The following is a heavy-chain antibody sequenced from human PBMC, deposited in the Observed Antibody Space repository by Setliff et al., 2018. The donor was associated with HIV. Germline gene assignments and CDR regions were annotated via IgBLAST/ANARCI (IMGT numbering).Heavy chain of an antibody. CDR3: ARLGESGYDFRGFFDF. V-gene: IGHV4-39*01. J-gene: IGHJ4*02. Sequence: PSETLSLTCTVSGDYIGSRAYYWAWIRQPPGKGLEWIATIYYTGNSYYNPSLQSRVSISVDTSNNQFSLKLHSVSTSDRGVYFCARLGESGYDFRGFFDFWGPGMPVTVSS. CDR1: GDYIGSRAYY. CDR2: IYYTGNS. D-gene: IGHD5-12*01.